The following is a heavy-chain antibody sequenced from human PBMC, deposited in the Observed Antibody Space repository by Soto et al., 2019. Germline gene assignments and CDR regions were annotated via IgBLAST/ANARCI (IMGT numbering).Heavy chain of an antibody. V-gene: IGHV1-69*13. Sequence: ASVKVSCKASGGTFSSYAISWVRQAPGQGLEWMGGIIPIFGTANYAQKFQGRVTITADESTSTAYMELSSLRSEDTAVYYCARRIAVAGTNWFGPWGQGTLVTVSS. CDR1: GGTFSSYA. CDR2: IIPIFGTA. D-gene: IGHD6-19*01. J-gene: IGHJ5*02. CDR3: ARRIAVAGTNWFGP.